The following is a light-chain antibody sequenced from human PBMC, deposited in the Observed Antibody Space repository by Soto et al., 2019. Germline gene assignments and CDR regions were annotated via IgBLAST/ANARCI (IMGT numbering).Light chain of an antibody. CDR3: QRYNNWPLT. CDR2: AAS. V-gene: IGKV3-15*01. Sequence: DTVMTQSPVTLSVSPGDTATLSCRASQRVSSHLAWYQQKPGQAPRLLIYAASTRATGIPVRFSGSGSETEFTLTIRSLQSEDFAVYYCQRYNNWPLTFGGGTKV. J-gene: IGKJ4*01. CDR1: QRVSSH.